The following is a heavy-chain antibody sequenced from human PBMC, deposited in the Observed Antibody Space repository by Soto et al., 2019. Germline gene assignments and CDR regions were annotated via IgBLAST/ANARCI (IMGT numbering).Heavy chain of an antibody. J-gene: IGHJ4*02. D-gene: IGHD1-26*01. V-gene: IGHV3-23*01. CDR3: ASGKWSLDY. CDR1: GFTFSSYS. Sequence: PGGSLRLSCIASGFTFSSYSMSWVRQAPGKGLEWVSGFRAGGDDGTTYYTDSVKGRFTISRDNAKNSLYLQLNGLRVEDTAVYYCASGKWSLDYWGQGILVTVSS. CDR2: FRAGGDDGTT.